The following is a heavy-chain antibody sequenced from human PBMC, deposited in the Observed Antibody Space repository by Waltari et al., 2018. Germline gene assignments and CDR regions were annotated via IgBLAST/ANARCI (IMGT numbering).Heavy chain of an antibody. D-gene: IGHD6-13*01. J-gene: IGHJ6*02. CDR2: IYPGDSDT. CDR3: ARQISGIASGMDV. V-gene: IGHV5-51*01. Sequence: EVQLVQSGAEVKKPGVSLKISCKGSGYSFSNYWIGWVRQMPGKGLEWMGFIYPGDSDTRYSPSFQGQVTISADKSISTAYLQWSSLKASDTALFYCARQISGIASGMDVWGQGTTVTVSS. CDR1: GYSFSNYW.